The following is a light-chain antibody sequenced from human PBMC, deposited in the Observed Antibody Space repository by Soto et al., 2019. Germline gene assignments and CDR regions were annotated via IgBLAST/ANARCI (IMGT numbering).Light chain of an antibody. CDR3: AVWDDTLIGRV. Sequence: QSVLTQPPSASGTPGQRVTISCSGSSSNIGSNTVNWYQQLPGAAPKLLIYINNQRPSGVPDRFSGPKSGTSASLAISGLQSEDEADYYCAVWDDTLIGRVFGGGTKLTVL. V-gene: IGLV1-44*01. CDR2: INN. CDR1: SSNIGSNT. J-gene: IGLJ3*02.